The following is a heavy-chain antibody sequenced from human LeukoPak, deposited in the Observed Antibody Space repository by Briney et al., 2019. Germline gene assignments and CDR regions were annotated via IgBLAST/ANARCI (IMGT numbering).Heavy chain of an antibody. CDR2: ISGSGDST. CDR3: AKDLWHNYARYFGY. CDR1: GFTFSSYA. Sequence: GGSLRLSCAASGFTFSSYAMNWVRQAPGKGLEWVSGISGSGDSTYYADSVKGRFTISRDNSMDTLYLQMNSLRVEDTAVYYCAKDLWHNYARYFGYWGQGTLVTVSS. J-gene: IGHJ4*02. V-gene: IGHV3-23*01. D-gene: IGHD1/OR15-1a*01.